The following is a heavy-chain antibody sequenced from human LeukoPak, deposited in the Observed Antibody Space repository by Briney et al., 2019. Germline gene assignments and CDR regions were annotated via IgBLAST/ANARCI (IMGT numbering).Heavy chain of an antibody. Sequence: GGSLRLSCAASGFTFSDYYMNWVRQAPGKGLEWVSSISSSSSYIYYADSVKGRFTISRDNAKNSLYLQMNSLRAEDTAVYYCARDSNYDFWSGYYTGGYYFDYWGQGTLVTVSS. CDR1: GFTFSDYY. CDR2: ISSSSSYI. J-gene: IGHJ4*02. V-gene: IGHV3-21*01. D-gene: IGHD3-3*01. CDR3: ARDSNYDFWSGYYTGGYYFDY.